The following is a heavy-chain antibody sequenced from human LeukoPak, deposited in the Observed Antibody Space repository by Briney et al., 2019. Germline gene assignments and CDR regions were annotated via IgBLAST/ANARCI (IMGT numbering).Heavy chain of an antibody. CDR1: GYTFTSYG. CDR3: ARAPTYYYDSSGYPIDY. V-gene: IGHV1-18*01. D-gene: IGHD3-22*01. Sequence: GASVKVSCKASGYTFTSYGISWVRQAPGQGLEWIGWISAYNGNTNYAQKLQGRVTVTTDTSTSTAYMELRSLRSDDTAVYYCARAPTYYYDSSGYPIDYWGQGTLVTVSS. CDR2: ISAYNGNT. J-gene: IGHJ4*02.